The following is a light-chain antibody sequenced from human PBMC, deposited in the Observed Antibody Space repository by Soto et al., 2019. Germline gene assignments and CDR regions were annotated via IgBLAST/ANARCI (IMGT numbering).Light chain of an antibody. Sequence: EIVLTQSPGILSLSPGERATLSCRASQSVSNDFLAWYQQKPGQAPRLLIYGASTRATDAPDRFSGSGSGTEFTLTISSLQPDDFATYYCQQYQIDWTFGQGTTVDIK. CDR1: QSVSNDF. V-gene: IGKV3-20*01. CDR3: QQYQIDWT. CDR2: GAS. J-gene: IGKJ1*01.